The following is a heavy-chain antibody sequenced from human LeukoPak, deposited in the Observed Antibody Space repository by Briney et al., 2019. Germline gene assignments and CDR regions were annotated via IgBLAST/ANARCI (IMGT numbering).Heavy chain of an antibody. D-gene: IGHD4-17*01. J-gene: IGHJ4*02. V-gene: IGHV4-38-2*01. CDR1: XYSIXXXXY. CDR2: INHSGDS. Sequence: LXXXISXYSIXXXXYWXXXRXSXXXXLEWLASINHSGDSFYKPSLKSRLTISVDKSKNQFSLKLTSVTAADTAVYYCARNGYYSADYWGQGTLVTVSS. CDR3: ARNGYYSADY.